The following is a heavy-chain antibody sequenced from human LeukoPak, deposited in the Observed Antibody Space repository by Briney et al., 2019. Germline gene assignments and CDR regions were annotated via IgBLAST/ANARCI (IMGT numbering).Heavy chain of an antibody. CDR1: GFTFDDYT. V-gene: IGHV3-43*01. Sequence: GGSLRLSCAASGFTFDDYTMHWVRQAPGKGLEWVSLISWDGSIKYYADSVRGRFTISRDNSKNSLYLQMNSLRTEDAAFYHCVKDFSADVLTGYNDKWGQGTLVSVYS. CDR3: VKDFSADVLTGYNDK. D-gene: IGHD3-9*01. CDR2: ISWDGSIK. J-gene: IGHJ4*02.